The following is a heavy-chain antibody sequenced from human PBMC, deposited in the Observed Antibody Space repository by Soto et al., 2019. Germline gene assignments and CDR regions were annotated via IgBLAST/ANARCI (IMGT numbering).Heavy chain of an antibody. CDR2: IYYSGNT. CDR1: GGSISSTSSY. Sequence: SETMPHTCTVAGGSISSTSSYWAWIRQPPGKGLEWVGSIYYSGNTYYNPSLQSRVAMSIDTSNNHFSLRAGDTAVYYCARDLGLNWFDPWGQGTLVTVSS. V-gene: IGHV4-39*02. J-gene: IGHJ5*02. D-gene: IGHD3-16*01. CDR3: ARDLGLNWFDP.